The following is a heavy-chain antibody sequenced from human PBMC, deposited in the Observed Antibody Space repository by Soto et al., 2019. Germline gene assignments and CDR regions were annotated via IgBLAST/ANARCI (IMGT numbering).Heavy chain of an antibody. CDR1: GCSISGGCNS. Sequence: PXESLSLSFAVCGCSISGGCNSWSWMRQPPGKGLEWISYIYHSGSTYYNPSLKRRVTISVDRSKNQFSLKLSSVTAADTAVYYCARAKYDGSGKVQFLRPQPFFDYWGQGTLVTVSS. CDR3: ARAKYDGSGKVQFLRPQPFFDY. J-gene: IGHJ4*02. D-gene: IGHD3-10*01. CDR2: IYHSGST. V-gene: IGHV4-30-2*01.